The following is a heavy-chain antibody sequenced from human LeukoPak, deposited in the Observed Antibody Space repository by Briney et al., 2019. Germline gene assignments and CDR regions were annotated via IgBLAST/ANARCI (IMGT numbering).Heavy chain of an antibody. CDR1: GGSINSSTYH. CDR3: ARHSSPHAGSSSWYDF. D-gene: IGHD2-15*01. Sequence: SETLSLTCTVSGGSINSSTYHWGWIRQPPGKGLEWIGSIYYSGNTYYNPSLKSRVTISVDTSKNQFSVKLSSVTAADTAVYYCARHSSPHAGSSSWYDFWGQGTLVTVSS. V-gene: IGHV4-39*01. CDR2: IYYSGNT. J-gene: IGHJ5*01.